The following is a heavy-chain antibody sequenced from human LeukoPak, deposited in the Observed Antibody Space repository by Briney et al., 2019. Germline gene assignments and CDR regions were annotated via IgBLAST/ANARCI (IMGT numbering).Heavy chain of an antibody. V-gene: IGHV3-21*01. Sequence: GGSLRLSCAASGFTFSSYSMNWVRQAPGKGLEWVSSISSSSSYIYYADSVKGRFTISRDNAKNSLYLQMNSLRAEDTAVYYCARSPQSYGSGSPNPYYFDYWGQGTLVTVSS. J-gene: IGHJ4*02. CDR2: ISSSSSYI. D-gene: IGHD3-10*01. CDR3: ARSPQSYGSGSPNPYYFDY. CDR1: GFTFSSYS.